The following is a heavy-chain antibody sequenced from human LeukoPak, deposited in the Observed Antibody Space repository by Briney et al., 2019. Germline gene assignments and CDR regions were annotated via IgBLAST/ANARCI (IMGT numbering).Heavy chain of an antibody. J-gene: IGHJ4*02. V-gene: IGHV3-30*14. CDR3: ARESSGSTSAIDF. CDR1: GFGFRKFP. CDR2: FTYSGSDR. Sequence: GGSLRLSCAASGFGFRKFPMPWVRQIPGKGLEWVAVFTYSGSDRYDADSVKGRFTISGDNSRSTLYLQMNSLRVEDTALYYCARESSGSTSAIDFWGQGTLVTVSS. D-gene: IGHD1-26*01.